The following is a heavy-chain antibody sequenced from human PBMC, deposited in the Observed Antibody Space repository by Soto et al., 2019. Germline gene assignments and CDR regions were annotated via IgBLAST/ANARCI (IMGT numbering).Heavy chain of an antibody. CDR2: IRSKAYGGTT. CDR3: TRAKTIFGVVIIPFDI. Sequence: GGSLRLSCTASGFTFGDYAMSWFRQAPGKGLEWVGFIRSKAYGGTTEYAASVKGRFTISRDDSKSIAYLQMNSLKTEDTAVYYCTRAKTIFGVVIIPFDIWGQGTMVTVSS. J-gene: IGHJ3*02. V-gene: IGHV3-49*03. D-gene: IGHD3-3*01. CDR1: GFTFGDYA.